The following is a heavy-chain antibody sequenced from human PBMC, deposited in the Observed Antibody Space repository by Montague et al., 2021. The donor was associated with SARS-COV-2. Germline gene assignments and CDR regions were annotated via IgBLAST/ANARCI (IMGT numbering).Heavy chain of an antibody. D-gene: IGHD2-21*01. Sequence: SETLSLTCTVSFGSISTYYLSWIRQPAGKGLEWIGFIFYDGSTKXNPSLRRRVSISLDTSKNQFSLKLSSVTAADTAVYYCARQDAWAYCGDECYRGWFDSWGQGTLVTVSS. CDR1: FGSISTYY. J-gene: IGHJ5*01. CDR3: ARQDAWAYCGDECYRGWFDS. V-gene: IGHV4-59*01. CDR2: IFYDGST.